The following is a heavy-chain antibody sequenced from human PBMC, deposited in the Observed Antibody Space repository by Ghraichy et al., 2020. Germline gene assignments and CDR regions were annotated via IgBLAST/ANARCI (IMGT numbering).Heavy chain of an antibody. V-gene: IGHV3-7*01. D-gene: IGHD3-16*01. CDR3: ARDRDWNAYADPTSGFDY. Sequence: GSLRLSCEASGFIFSNNWMGWVRQAPGKGLEWVANINHDGSEKYYVDSVKGRFTISRENAKNSLFLQMNNLRAEDTALYYCARDRDWNAYADPTSGFDYWGQGTLVTVSS. CDR1: GFIFSNNW. J-gene: IGHJ4*02. CDR2: INHDGSEK.